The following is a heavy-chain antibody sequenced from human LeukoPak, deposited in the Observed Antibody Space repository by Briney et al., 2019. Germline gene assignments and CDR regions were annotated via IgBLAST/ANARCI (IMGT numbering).Heavy chain of an antibody. D-gene: IGHD3-10*01. Sequence: SETLSLTCAVYGGSFSGYYWSWIRQPPGKGLEWIGEINHSGSTNYNPSLKSRVTVSVDTSKNQFSLTLTSVTAADTAIYYCVRVDGSGNYDNDVFDSWGQGSLVTVSS. CDR2: INHSGST. J-gene: IGHJ4*02. CDR3: VRVDGSGNYDNDVFDS. V-gene: IGHV4-34*01. CDR1: GGSFSGYY.